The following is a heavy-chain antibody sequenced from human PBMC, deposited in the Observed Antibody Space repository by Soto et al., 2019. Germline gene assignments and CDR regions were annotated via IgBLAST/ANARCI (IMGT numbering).Heavy chain of an antibody. CDR2: INSDGSST. CDR3: VRTSLVVAAGTREDY. V-gene: IGHV3-74*01. J-gene: IGHJ4*02. Sequence: EVQLVESGGGLVQPGGSLRLSCAASGFTFSSYWMHWVRQAPGKGLVWVSRINSDGSSTSYADSVKGRFTISRDNAKNTLYLQMNSLRAEDTAVYYCVRTSLVVAAGTREDYWGQGTLVTVSS. D-gene: IGHD2-15*01. CDR1: GFTFSSYW.